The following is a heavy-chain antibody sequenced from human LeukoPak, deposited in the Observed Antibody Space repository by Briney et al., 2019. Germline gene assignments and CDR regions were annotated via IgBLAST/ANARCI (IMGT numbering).Heavy chain of an antibody. D-gene: IGHD2-2*01. CDR1: GFTFSSYS. CDR2: ISSSDSYI. Sequence: GGYLRLSCAASGFTFSSYSMNWVRQAPGKGLEWVSFISSSDSYIYYADSVKGRFTISKDNAKNSLHLQMNSLRAEDTAVYYCGRIVVVPAAIGYYYYMDVWGKGTTVTVSS. J-gene: IGHJ6*03. CDR3: GRIVVVPAAIGYYYYMDV. V-gene: IGHV3-21*01.